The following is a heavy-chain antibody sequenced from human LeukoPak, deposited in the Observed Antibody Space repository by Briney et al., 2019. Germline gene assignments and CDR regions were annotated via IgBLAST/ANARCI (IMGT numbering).Heavy chain of an antibody. J-gene: IGHJ4*02. V-gene: IGHV1-8*01. Sequence: ASVKVSCKASGYTFTSYDINWVRQATGQGLEWMGWMNPNSGNTGYAQKFQGRVTMTRNTSISTAYMELSSLRSEDTAVYYCATALGARKNFDYWGQGTLVTVSS. D-gene: IGHD1-26*01. CDR3: ATALGARKNFDY. CDR1: GYTFTSYD. CDR2: MNPNSGNT.